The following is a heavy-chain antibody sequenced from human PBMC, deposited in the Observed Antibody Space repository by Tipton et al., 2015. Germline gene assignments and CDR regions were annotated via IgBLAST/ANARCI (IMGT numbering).Heavy chain of an antibody. D-gene: IGHD3-3*01. J-gene: IGHJ4*02. CDR3: ARHTPPLLLRFPPLGFDF. CDR2: IYYSGDM. Sequence: TLSLTCAVSAYSISSDYYWGWIRQPPGKGLEWIGSIYYSGDMYYNPSLKSRVAMSVDTSNNHFSLRLTSLTASDTAVYYCARHTPPLLLRFPPLGFDFWGQGTLVTVSS. CDR1: AYSISSDYY. V-gene: IGHV4-38-2*01.